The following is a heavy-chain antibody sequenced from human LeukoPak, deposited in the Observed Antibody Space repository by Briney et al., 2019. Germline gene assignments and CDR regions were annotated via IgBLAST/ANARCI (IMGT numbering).Heavy chain of an antibody. J-gene: IGHJ4*02. CDR1: GGSISSGSYY. Sequence: SETLSLTCTVSGGSISSGSYYWSWIRQPAGKGLEWIGRIYTSGSTNYNPSLKSRVTISVDTSKNQFSLKLSSVTAADTAVYYCASHPWELLLYFDYWGQGTLVTVSS. CDR3: ASHPWELLLYFDY. D-gene: IGHD1-26*01. V-gene: IGHV4-61*02. CDR2: IYTSGST.